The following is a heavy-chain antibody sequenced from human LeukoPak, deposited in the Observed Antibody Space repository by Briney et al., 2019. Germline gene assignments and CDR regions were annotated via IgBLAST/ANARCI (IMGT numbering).Heavy chain of an antibody. Sequence: TGGSLGLSCAASGFTFSTYAMSWVRQAPGKGLEWVSVISGSGGSTYYADSVKGLFTISRDNSKNTLYLQMNSLRAEDTAVYYCAKVRGSGGYFTCWFDPWGQGTLVSVSS. V-gene: IGHV3-23*01. CDR2: ISGSGGST. J-gene: IGHJ5*02. D-gene: IGHD3-10*01. CDR3: AKVRGSGGYFTCWFDP. CDR1: GFTFSTYA.